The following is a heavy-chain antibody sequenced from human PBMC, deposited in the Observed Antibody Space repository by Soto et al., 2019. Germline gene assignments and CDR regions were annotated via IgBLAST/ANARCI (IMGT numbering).Heavy chain of an antibody. J-gene: IGHJ6*02. D-gene: IGHD6-13*01. CDR1: GFTFSSYW. Sequence: EVQLVESGGGLVQPGGSLRLSCAASGFTFSSYWMLWVRQAPGKGLVWVSRINSDGSSTSYADSVKGRFTISRDNAKNTLYLQMNSLRAEDTAVYYCAREGIAAAGPTRYYYYGMDVWGQGTTVTVSS. CDR2: INSDGSST. V-gene: IGHV3-74*01. CDR3: AREGIAAAGPTRYYYYGMDV.